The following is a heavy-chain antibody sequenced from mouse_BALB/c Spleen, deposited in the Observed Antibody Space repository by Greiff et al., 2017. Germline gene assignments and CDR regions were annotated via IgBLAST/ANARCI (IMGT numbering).Heavy chain of an antibody. CDR3: DRSVHYYAMDY. CDR2: IYPGGGYT. D-gene: IGHD2-14*01. J-gene: IGHJ4*01. V-gene: IGHV1-63*02. Sequence: QVHVKQSGAELVRPGTSVKISCKASGYTFTNYWLGWVKQRPGHGLEWIGDIYPGGGYTNYNEKFKGKATLTADTSSSTAYMQLSSLTSEDSAVYFCDRSVHYYAMDYWGQGTSVTVSS. CDR1: GYTFTNYW.